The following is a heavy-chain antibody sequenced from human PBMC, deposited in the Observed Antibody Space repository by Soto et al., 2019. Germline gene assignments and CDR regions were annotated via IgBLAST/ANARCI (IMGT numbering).Heavy chain of an antibody. CDR3: ARKDSSSAFDY. V-gene: IGHV5-51*01. Sequence: PGETLKISCKGSGYSFTTYCIGWVPRMPGKGLEGMGIIYPGHSDTRYSPSFQGQVTISADKYNSTAYLQWSSLKASYTAMYYCARKDSSSAFDYWGQGTLVNVSS. D-gene: IGHD3-22*01. CDR2: IYPGHSDT. CDR1: GYSFTTYC. J-gene: IGHJ4*02.